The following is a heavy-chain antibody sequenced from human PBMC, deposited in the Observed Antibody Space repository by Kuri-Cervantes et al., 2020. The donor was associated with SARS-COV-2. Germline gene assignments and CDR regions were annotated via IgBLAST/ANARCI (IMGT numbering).Heavy chain of an antibody. J-gene: IGHJ3*02. D-gene: IGHD3-22*01. CDR1: GYSFTSYW. CDR2: IYPGDSDT. CDR3: AMSLYLHGSGYYYDAFDI. Sequence: GESLKISCKGSGYSFTSYWISWVRQMPGKGLEWMGIIYPGDSDTRYSPSFQGQVTISADKSISTAYLQWSSLKASDTAMYYCAMSLYLHGSGYYYDAFDIWGQGTMGTVSS. V-gene: IGHV5-51*01.